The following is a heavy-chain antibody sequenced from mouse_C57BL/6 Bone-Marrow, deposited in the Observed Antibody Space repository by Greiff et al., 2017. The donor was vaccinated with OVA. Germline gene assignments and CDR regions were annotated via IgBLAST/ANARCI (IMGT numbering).Heavy chain of an antibody. CDR2: IDPENGDT. Sequence: VQLQQSGAELVRPGASVKLSCTASGFNIKDDYMHWVKQRPEQGLEWIGWIDPENGDTEYASKFQGKATITADTSSNTAYLQLSSLTSEDTAVYYCFYYGSPFAYWGQGTLVTVSA. D-gene: IGHD1-1*01. CDR1: GFNIKDDY. V-gene: IGHV14-4*01. J-gene: IGHJ3*01. CDR3: FYYGSPFAY.